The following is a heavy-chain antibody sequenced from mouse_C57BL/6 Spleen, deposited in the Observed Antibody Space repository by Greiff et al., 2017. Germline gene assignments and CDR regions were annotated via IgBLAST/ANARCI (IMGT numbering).Heavy chain of an antibody. Sequence: DVKLVESGGGLVQSGRSLRLSCATSGFTFSDFYMEWVRQAPGKGLEWIAASRNKANDYTTEYSASVKGRFIVSRDTSQSILYLQMNALRAEDTAIYYCARDAVYDGWYFDVWGTGTTVTVSS. CDR2: SRNKANDYTT. V-gene: IGHV7-1*01. J-gene: IGHJ1*03. CDR1: GFTFSDFY. CDR3: ARDAVYDGWYFDV. D-gene: IGHD2-3*01.